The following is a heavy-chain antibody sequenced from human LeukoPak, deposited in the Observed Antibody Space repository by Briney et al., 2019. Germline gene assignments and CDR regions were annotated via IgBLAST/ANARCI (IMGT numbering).Heavy chain of an antibody. V-gene: IGHV4-59*08. J-gene: IGHJ6*02. Sequence: SETLSLTCAVYGGSFSGYYWSWIRQPPGKGLEWIGYIYYSGSTNYNPSLKSRVTISVDTSKNQFSLKLSSVTAADTAVYYCARRRGYYGSGGYYYYGMDVWGQGTTVTVSS. CDR3: ARRRGYYGSGGYYYYGMDV. D-gene: IGHD3-10*01. CDR2: IYYSGST. CDR1: GGSFSGYY.